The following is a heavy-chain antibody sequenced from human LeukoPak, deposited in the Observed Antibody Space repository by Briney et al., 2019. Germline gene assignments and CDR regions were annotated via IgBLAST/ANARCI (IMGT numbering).Heavy chain of an antibody. D-gene: IGHD3-16*01. CDR2: IYTSGST. CDR1: GGSISSYD. Sequence: SETLSLTCTVSGGSISSYDWSWIRQPAGKGLEWIWRIYTSGSTNYNPSLKSRVTMSVDTSKNQFSLKLSSVTAADTAVYYCARGGGLNYYYYYMDVWGKGTTVTISS. V-gene: IGHV4-4*07. CDR3: ARGGGLNYYYYYMDV. J-gene: IGHJ6*03.